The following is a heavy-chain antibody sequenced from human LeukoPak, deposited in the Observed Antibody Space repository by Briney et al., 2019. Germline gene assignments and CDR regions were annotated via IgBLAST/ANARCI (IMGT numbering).Heavy chain of an antibody. D-gene: IGHD3-22*01. J-gene: IGHJ4*02. CDR3: ARDYFDDSSGYYCFDY. Sequence: GGSLSLSCAASGFTFDDYGMSWVRQAPGKGLEWVSGINWNGGSTGYADSVKGRFTISRDNAKNSLYLQMNSLRAEDTALYYCARDYFDDSSGYYCFDYWGQGTLVTVSS. V-gene: IGHV3-20*04. CDR1: GFTFDDYG. CDR2: INWNGGST.